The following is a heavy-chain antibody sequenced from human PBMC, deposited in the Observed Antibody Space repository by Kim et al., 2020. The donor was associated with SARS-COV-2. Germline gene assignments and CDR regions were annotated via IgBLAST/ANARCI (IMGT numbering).Heavy chain of an antibody. Sequence: GGSLRLSCAASGFTFNTYGIHWVRQAPGKGLEWVAIISKDGSDKYYADSVRGRFTISRDNSNNTLYLQLNSLRAEDTAVYYCARKPTGRGYFDYWGQGTLVSVSS. CDR1: GFTFNTYG. V-gene: IGHV3-33*05. CDR3: ARKPTGRGYFDY. D-gene: IGHD3-22*01. J-gene: IGHJ4*02. CDR2: ISKDGSDK.